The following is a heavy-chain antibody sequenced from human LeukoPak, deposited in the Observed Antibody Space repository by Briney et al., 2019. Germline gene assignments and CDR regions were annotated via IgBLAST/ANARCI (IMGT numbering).Heavy chain of an antibody. D-gene: IGHD2-2*01. V-gene: IGHV3-23*01. CDR1: GFTFSCYA. J-gene: IGHJ4*02. CDR3: ARDWVTDTAAIDY. CDR2: IRGRGDKT. Sequence: GGSLRLSCAASGFTFSCYAMSWVRQAPGKGLEWVAAIRGRGDKTYHADSVEGRFTISRDNSKNTLFLQMNSLRAEDTAVYYCARDWVTDTAAIDYWGQGTLVSVSS.